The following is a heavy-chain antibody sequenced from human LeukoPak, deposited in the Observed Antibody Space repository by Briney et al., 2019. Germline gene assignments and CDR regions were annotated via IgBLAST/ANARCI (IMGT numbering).Heavy chain of an antibody. CDR1: GFTFSTYS. Sequence: GGSLRLSCAASGFTFSTYSMNWVRQAPGEGLEWVSYISSGSSTIYYADSVKGRFTISRDNAKNSLYLQMDSLRDEDTAIYYCARDTVGSGTYYHAFDIWGQGTLVTVSS. V-gene: IGHV3-48*02. J-gene: IGHJ3*02. CDR3: ARDTVGSGTYYHAFDI. CDR2: ISSGSSTI. D-gene: IGHD3-10*01.